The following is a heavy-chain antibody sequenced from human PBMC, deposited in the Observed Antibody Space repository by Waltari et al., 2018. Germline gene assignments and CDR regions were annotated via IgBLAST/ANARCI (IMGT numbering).Heavy chain of an antibody. CDR1: GGTFSSYA. CDR3: AREDSSSWYTY. J-gene: IGHJ4*02. V-gene: IGHV1-69*01. CDR2: SVPIFGTA. D-gene: IGHD6-13*01. Sequence: QVQLVQSGAEVKKPGSSVKVSCKASGGTFSSYAISWVRQAPGQGLEWMGGSVPIFGTANYAQKVQGRVTIAADESTSRAYMELSSLRSEDTAVYYCAREDSSSWYTYWGQGTLVTVSS.